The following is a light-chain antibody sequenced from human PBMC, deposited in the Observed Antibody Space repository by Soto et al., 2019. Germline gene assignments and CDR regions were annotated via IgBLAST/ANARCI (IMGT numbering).Light chain of an antibody. J-gene: IGLJ2*01. V-gene: IGLV2-14*01. Sequence: QSALTQPASVSASPGQSITISCTGTSSDIGAYNSVSWYQQHPGKAPQLMIYDVSYRPSGISSRFSGSKSGNTASLTISGLEADYDAYDYCPSYTGARIHVFGGGTKLTV. CDR2: DVS. CDR1: SSDIGAYNS. CDR3: PSYTGARIHV.